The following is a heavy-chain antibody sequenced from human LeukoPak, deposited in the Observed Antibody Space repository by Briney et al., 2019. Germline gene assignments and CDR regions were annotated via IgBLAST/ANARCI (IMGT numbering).Heavy chain of an antibody. CDR2: ISNSDDST. Sequence: GGSLRLSCAASGFPFSSYAMSWVRQAPGKGLEWVSTISNSDDSTYYADSVKGRFAISRDNSENTLFLRMNSLRAEDTAVYYCAKATGYLLWGQGTLVIVSS. J-gene: IGHJ4*02. V-gene: IGHV3-23*01. CDR1: GFPFSSYA. CDR3: AKATGYLL. D-gene: IGHD1-14*01.